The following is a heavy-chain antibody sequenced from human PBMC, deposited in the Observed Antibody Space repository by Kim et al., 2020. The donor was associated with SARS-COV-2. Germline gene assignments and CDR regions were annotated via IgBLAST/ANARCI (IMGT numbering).Heavy chain of an antibody. V-gene: IGHV3-23*01. CDR1: GFTFSSYA. Sequence: GGSLRLSCAASGFTFSSYAMSWVRQAPGKGLEWVSAISGSGGSTYYADSVKGRFTISRDNSKNTLYLQMNSLRAEDTAVYYCAKDYGDGEGGLLRYFDWSVWLDPWGQGTLVTVSS. J-gene: IGHJ5*02. CDR3: AKDYGDGEGGLLRYFDWSVWLDP. D-gene: IGHD3-9*01. CDR2: ISGSGGST.